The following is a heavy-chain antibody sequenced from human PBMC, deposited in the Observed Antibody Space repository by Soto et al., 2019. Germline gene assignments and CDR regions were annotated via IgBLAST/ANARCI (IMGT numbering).Heavy chain of an antibody. J-gene: IGHJ4*02. CDR1: GFTVRSNY. V-gene: IGHV3-66*01. Sequence: EVQLVESGGGLVQPGGSLRLSCAASGFTVRSNYMSWVRQAPGKGLEWVSVIYSGGNTYYADSVKGRFTISRDNSKNTLYLQMNSLRAEDTAEYYCARGPTTVTTGVDYWGQGTLVTVSS. CDR2: IYSGGNT. CDR3: ARGPTTVTTGVDY. D-gene: IGHD4-4*01.